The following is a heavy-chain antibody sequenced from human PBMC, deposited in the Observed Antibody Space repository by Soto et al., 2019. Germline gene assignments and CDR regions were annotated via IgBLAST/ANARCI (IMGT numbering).Heavy chain of an antibody. Sequence: ASVKVSCKASGYTFTGYAMHWVRQAPGQRLEWMGWINAGNGNTKYSQKFQGRVTITRDTSASTAYMELSSLRSEDTAVYYCARAVAVNHDFDYCGQGTLVTVSS. V-gene: IGHV1-3*01. CDR2: INAGNGNT. CDR3: ARAVAVNHDFDY. CDR1: GYTFTGYA. J-gene: IGHJ4*02. D-gene: IGHD6-19*01.